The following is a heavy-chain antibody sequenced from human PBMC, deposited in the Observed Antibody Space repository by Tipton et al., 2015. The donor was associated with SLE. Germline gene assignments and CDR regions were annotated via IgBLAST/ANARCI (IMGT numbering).Heavy chain of an antibody. Sequence: TLSLTCTVSGGSIRSSRHFWGWIRQPPGKGLEWIGVLYYSGNTYYNPSLKSPVTLSIDTSKNQFSLKMRSVTAADPAVYFCARGYCSDGVCYGFGFFDYWGQGTLVIVSS. CDR1: GGSIRSSRHF. J-gene: IGHJ4*02. CDR2: LYYSGNT. D-gene: IGHD2-8*01. CDR3: ARGYCSDGVCYGFGFFDY. V-gene: IGHV4-39*07.